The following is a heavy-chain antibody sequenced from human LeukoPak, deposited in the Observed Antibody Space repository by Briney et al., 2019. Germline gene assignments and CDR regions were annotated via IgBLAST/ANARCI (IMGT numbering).Heavy chain of an antibody. D-gene: IGHD3-10*01. CDR3: ARYGSGSYIDY. Sequence: SETLSLTCAVSGGSISSNNWWSWVRQPPGKGLEWIGEIYHSGSTNYNPSLKSRVTISVDKSKNQFSLELTSVAAADTAVYYCARYGSGSYIDYWGQGTLVTVSS. V-gene: IGHV4-4*02. CDR1: GGSISSNNW. J-gene: IGHJ4*02. CDR2: IYHSGST.